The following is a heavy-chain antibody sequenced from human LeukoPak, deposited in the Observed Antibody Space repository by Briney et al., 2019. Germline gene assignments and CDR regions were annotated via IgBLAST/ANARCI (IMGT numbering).Heavy chain of an antibody. V-gene: IGHV4-38-2*02. CDR2: IYHSGST. CDR1: GYSISSGYY. CDR3: ARPNFSYFVSLDP. J-gene: IGHJ5*02. Sequence: SETLSLTCTVSGYSISSGYYWGWIRQPPGKGLEWIGSIYHSGSTYYNPSLKSRVTISVDTSKNQFSLKLSSVTAADTAVYYCARPNFSYFVSLDPWSQGTLVTVSS. D-gene: IGHD3-9*01.